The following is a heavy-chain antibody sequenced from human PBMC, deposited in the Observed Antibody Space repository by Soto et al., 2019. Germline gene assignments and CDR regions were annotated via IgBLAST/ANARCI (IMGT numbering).Heavy chain of an antibody. CDR1: GYKFINHY. D-gene: IGHD6-25*01. V-gene: IGHV1-46*01. Sequence: QVQLVQSVAEVKKPGASVKVSCKASGYKFINHYMHWVRQAPGVGLEWMGIINPNGGGTDYAQKFQGRVTMTSDTSASTVHMELSSLTSEDTGVYFCARDSSASATSYSFDNWGQGTLVTVSS. CDR3: ARDSSASATSYSFDN. CDR2: INPNGGGT. J-gene: IGHJ4*02.